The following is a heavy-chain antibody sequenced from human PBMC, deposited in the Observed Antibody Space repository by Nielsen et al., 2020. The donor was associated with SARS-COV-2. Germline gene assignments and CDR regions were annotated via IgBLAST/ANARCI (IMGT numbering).Heavy chain of an antibody. CDR3: ARDRAVGARGSSGMEV. CDR1: GFTFSSYG. V-gene: IGHV3-23*03. J-gene: IGHJ6*02. D-gene: IGHD1-26*01. Sequence: ESLKISCAASGFTFSSYGMHWVRQGPGKGLEWVSLIYSVDGSTYYADSVKGRFTISRDNSKNTLYLQMHSLRAEDTAVYYCARDRAVGARGSSGMEVWGQGTTVTVSS. CDR2: IYSVDGST.